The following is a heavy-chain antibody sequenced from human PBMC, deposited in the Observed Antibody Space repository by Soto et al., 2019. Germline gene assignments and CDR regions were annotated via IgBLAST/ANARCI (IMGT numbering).Heavy chain of an antibody. CDR1: GGSISSSSYY. CDR3: ARHLTYCSAGSCYYDFPYDGMDV. CDR2: IFYSGST. J-gene: IGHJ6*02. D-gene: IGHD2-15*01. Sequence: SETLSLTCTVSGGSISSSSYYWGWIRQPPGKGLEWIGSIFYSGSTYYNPSLKSRVTISVDTSKNQFSLKLSSVTAADTAVYYCARHLTYCSAGSCYYDFPYDGMDVCGQGTTVTVSS. V-gene: IGHV4-39*01.